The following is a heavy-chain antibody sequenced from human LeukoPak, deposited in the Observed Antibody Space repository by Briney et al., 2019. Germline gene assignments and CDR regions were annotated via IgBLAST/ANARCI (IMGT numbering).Heavy chain of an antibody. J-gene: IGHJ3*02. CDR3: ARGRFSQDAFDI. CDR2: INPSGGST. CDR1: GYTFTSYG. D-gene: IGHD3-3*01. Sequence: ASVKVSCKASGYTFTSYGISWVRQAPGQGLEWMGIINPSGGSTSYAQKFQGRVTMTRDTSTSTVYMELSSLRSEDTAVYYCARGRFSQDAFDIWGQGTMVTVSS. V-gene: IGHV1-46*01.